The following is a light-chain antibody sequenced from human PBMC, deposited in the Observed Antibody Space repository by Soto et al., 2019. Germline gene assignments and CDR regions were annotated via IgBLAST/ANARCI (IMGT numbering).Light chain of an antibody. CDR3: QQYGGSPTYT. CDR1: QSVSNNY. J-gene: IGKJ2*01. Sequence: VLTQSPGTLYLSPGERATLSCRASQSVSNNYLAWYQQKPGQAPRLLIYAASSRASGIPDRFSGSGSGTDFTLTISGLETEDCAVYYCQQYGGSPTYTFGQGTKLEIK. V-gene: IGKV3-20*01. CDR2: AAS.